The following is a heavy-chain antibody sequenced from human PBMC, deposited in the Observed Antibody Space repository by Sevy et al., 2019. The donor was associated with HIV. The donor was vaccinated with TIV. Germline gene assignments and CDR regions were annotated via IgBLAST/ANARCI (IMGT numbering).Heavy chain of an antibody. CDR2: IYSGGST. J-gene: IGHJ4*02. Sequence: GGSLRLSCAASGFTVSGNYMSWVRQAPGKGLEWVSVIYSGGSTYYADSVKGRFTISRDTSKTTLYLQMNSLRFEDTAVYYCASTSCSGGSCYSLIDAWCQGTLVTVSS. V-gene: IGHV3-66*02. CDR1: GFTVSGNY. D-gene: IGHD2-15*01. CDR3: ASTSCSGGSCYSLIDA.